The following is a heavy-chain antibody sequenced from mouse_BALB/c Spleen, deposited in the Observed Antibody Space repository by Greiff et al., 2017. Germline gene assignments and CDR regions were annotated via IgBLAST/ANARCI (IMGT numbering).Heavy chain of an antibody. CDR2: INSNGGST. D-gene: IGHD4-1*01. CDR3: ARRELGYWYFDV. CDR1: GFTFSSYY. J-gene: IGHJ1*01. V-gene: IGHV5-6-2*01. Sequence: EVMLVESGGGLVKLGGSLKLSCAASGFTFSSYYMSWVRQTPEKRLELVAAINSNGGSTYYPDTVKGRFTISRDNAKNTLYLQMSSLKSEDTALYYCARRELGYWYFDVWGAGTTVTVSS.